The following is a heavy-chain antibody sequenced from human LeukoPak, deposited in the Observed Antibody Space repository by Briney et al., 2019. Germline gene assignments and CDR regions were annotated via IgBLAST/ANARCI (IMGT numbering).Heavy chain of an antibody. J-gene: IGHJ4*02. CDR3: SRGLAAIIGYYFDY. CDR1: GFTFSDYY. CDR2: IRSKSYGRAT. Sequence: PGGSLRLSCATSGFTFSDYYMSWIRQAPGKGLEWVGLIRSKSYGRATEYAASVRGRFTVSRDDSKSIAYLQMDSLKTEDTAVYYCSRGLAAIIGYYFDYWGQGTLVTVSS. V-gene: IGHV3-49*03. D-gene: IGHD6-13*01.